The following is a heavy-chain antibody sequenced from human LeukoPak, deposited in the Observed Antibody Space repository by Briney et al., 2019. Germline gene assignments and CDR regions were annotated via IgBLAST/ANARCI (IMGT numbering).Heavy chain of an antibody. CDR2: INHSGST. CDR3: AKPLKLIWGFAFDI. J-gene: IGHJ3*02. Sequence: TSETLSLTCAVYGGSFSGYYWSWIRQPPGKGLEWIGEINHSGSTNYNPSLKSRVTISVDTSKNQFSLKLSSVTAADTAVYYCAKPLKLIWGFAFDIWGQGTMVTVSS. CDR1: GGSFSGYY. V-gene: IGHV4-34*01. D-gene: IGHD2-21*01.